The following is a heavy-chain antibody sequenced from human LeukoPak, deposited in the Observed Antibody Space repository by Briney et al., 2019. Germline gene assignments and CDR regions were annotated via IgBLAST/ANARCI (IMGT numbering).Heavy chain of an antibody. CDR3: ARRENSGSSRLQYWFDP. CDR1: GFSVSTNY. D-gene: IGHD1-26*01. Sequence: PGGFLRLSCAASGFSVSTNYMSWVRQAPGKGLEWVSIIYSGGNTYYTDSVKGRFTISRDNSKNTLYLQMNSLRAEDTAVYYCARRENSGSSRLQYWFDPWGQGTLVTVSS. V-gene: IGHV3-53*01. J-gene: IGHJ5*02. CDR2: IYSGGNT.